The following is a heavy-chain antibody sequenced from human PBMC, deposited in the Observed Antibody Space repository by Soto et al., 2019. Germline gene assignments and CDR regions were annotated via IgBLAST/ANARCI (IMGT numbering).Heavy chain of an antibody. CDR1: GFTFDDYA. CDR3: AKDKGSSRAFDI. V-gene: IGHV3-9*01. CDR2: ISWNSGSI. J-gene: IGHJ3*02. Sequence: SLKISCAASGFTFDDYAMHWVRQAPGKGLEWVSGISWNSGSIGYADSVKGRFTISRDNAKNSLYLQMNSLRAEDTALYYCAKDKGSSRAFDIWGQGTMVTVSS.